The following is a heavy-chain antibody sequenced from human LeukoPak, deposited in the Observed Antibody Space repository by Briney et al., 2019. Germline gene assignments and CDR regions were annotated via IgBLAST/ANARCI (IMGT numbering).Heavy chain of an antibody. D-gene: IGHD3-3*01. Sequence: GESLKISCKGSGYSFTSYWIGWVRQMPGKGLEWMGIIYPGDSDTRYSPSLQGQVTISADKSISTAYLQWSSLKASDTAMYYCASRNYDFWSGSGYYYYYMDVWGKGTTVTVSS. V-gene: IGHV5-51*01. J-gene: IGHJ6*03. CDR3: ASRNYDFWSGSGYYYYYMDV. CDR2: IYPGDSDT. CDR1: GYSFTSYW.